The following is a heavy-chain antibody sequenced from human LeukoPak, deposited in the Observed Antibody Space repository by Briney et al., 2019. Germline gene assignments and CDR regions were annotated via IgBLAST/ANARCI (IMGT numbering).Heavy chain of an antibody. D-gene: IGHD3-22*01. CDR3: AKRGYYDSSGYTPLSF. CDR1: GFTFSDYY. V-gene: IGHV3-11*01. J-gene: IGHJ4*02. CDR2: ISSSGSTI. Sequence: GGSLRLSCAASGFTFSDYYMGWIRQAPGKGLEWVSYISSSGSTIYYADSVKGRFTISRDNAKNSLYLQMNSLRAEDTALYYCAKRGYYDSSGYTPLSFWGQGTLVTVSS.